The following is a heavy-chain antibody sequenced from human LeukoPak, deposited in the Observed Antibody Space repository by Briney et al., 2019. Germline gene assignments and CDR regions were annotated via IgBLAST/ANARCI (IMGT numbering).Heavy chain of an antibody. CDR3: ARQRYSSSSPFDY. CDR2: IYYSGST. CDR1: GGSISSSYY. Sequence: PSETLSLTCSVSGGSISSSYYWGWLRQPPGKGLEWIGSIYYSGSTYYNPSLKSRVTISVDTSKNQFSLKLSSVTAADTAVYYCARQRYSSSSPFDYWGQGTLVTVSS. V-gene: IGHV4-39*01. J-gene: IGHJ4*02. D-gene: IGHD6-13*01.